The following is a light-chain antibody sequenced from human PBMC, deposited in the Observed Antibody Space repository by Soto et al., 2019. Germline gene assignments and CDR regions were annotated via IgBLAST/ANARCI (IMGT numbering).Light chain of an antibody. CDR2: GSS. J-gene: IGKJ1*01. V-gene: IGKV3-15*01. CDR3: QQHNNWPPIT. CDR1: ETVATN. Sequence: VMTQSPATLSVSPGERATLSCWASETVATNLAWYQQKPGQAPRLLMYGSSIRATGIPARFSGSGSGTEFTLTISSLQSEDFAVYYCQQHNNWPPITFGQGTKVDIK.